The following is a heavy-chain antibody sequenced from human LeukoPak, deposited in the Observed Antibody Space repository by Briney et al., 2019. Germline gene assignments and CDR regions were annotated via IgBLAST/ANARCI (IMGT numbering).Heavy chain of an antibody. CDR3: ARGPLWFRELLPFVY. D-gene: IGHD3-10*01. CDR1: GGSISSYY. CDR2: IYYCGST. Sequence: SETLSLTCTVSGGSISSYYWSWIRQPPGKGLEWIGYIYYCGSTNYNPSLKSRVPISVDTSKNQSSLKLISVSAADTAVYYCARGPLWFRELLPFVYWGEGTLVTVSS. V-gene: IGHV4-59*01. J-gene: IGHJ4*02.